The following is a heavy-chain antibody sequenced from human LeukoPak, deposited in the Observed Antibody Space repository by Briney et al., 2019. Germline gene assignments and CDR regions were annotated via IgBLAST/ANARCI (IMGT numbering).Heavy chain of an antibody. D-gene: IGHD3-22*01. CDR3: ARKGLLPSDAFDI. J-gene: IGHJ3*02. Sequence: PGGSLRLSCAASGFTFSTSAMTWVRQAPGKGPEWVSYISSSSSTIYYADSVKGRFTISRDNAKNSLYLQMNSLRAEDTAVYYCARKGLLPSDAFDIWGQGTMVTVSS. CDR2: ISSSSSTI. V-gene: IGHV3-48*01. CDR1: GFTFSTSA.